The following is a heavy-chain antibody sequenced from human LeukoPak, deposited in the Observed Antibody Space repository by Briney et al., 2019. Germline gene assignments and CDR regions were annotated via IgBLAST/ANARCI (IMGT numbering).Heavy chain of an antibody. J-gene: IGHJ6*02. V-gene: IGHV1-8*01. CDR3: ARDPLYCSGGSCYSDYYYGMDV. Sequence: GASVKVSCKASGYTFTSYDINWVRQATGQGLEWMGWMNPNSGNTGYAQKFQGRVTMTRNTSISTAYMELSSLRSEDTAVYYCARDPLYCSGGSCYSDYYYGMDVWGQGTTVTVSS. D-gene: IGHD2-15*01. CDR1: GYTFTSYD. CDR2: MNPNSGNT.